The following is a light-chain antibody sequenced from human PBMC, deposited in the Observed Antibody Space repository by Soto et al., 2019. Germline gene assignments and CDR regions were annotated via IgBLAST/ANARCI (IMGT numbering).Light chain of an antibody. Sequence: QSALTQPRSVSGSPGQSVTISCTGSSSDVGGYNYVSWYQQHPGKAPKLIIYDVNERPSGVPDRFSGSKSGNTASLTISGLLAEDEADYYCCSYAGGYTLDVFGAGTNLTVL. CDR2: DVN. CDR1: SSDVGGYNY. V-gene: IGLV2-11*01. CDR3: CSYAGGYTLDV. J-gene: IGLJ1*01.